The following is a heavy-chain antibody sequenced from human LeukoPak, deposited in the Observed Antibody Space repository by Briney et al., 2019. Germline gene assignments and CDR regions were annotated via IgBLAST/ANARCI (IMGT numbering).Heavy chain of an antibody. D-gene: IGHD6-19*01. CDR3: VGVSSGWYYFDY. Sequence: SETLSLTCTVSGGSISSYYWSWIRQPPGKGLEWIGYIYYSGSTNYNPSLKSRVTISVDTSKNQFSLKLSSVTAADTAVYYCVGVSSGWYYFDYWGQGTLVTVSP. CDR2: IYYSGST. J-gene: IGHJ4*02. V-gene: IGHV4-59*08. CDR1: GGSISSYY.